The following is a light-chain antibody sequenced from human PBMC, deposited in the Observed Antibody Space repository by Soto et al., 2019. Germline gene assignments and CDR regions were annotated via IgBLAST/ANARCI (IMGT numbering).Light chain of an antibody. V-gene: IGKV3-20*01. J-gene: IGKJ1*01. CDR2: GAS. Sequence: EIVLRQSPGTLSLSPGERATLSCRASQSVSSSYLAWYQQKPGQAPRLLIYGASSRATGIPDRFSGSGSGTDFTLTISRLEPEDFAVYHCQQYGNSPWTFGQGTKVEFK. CDR1: QSVSSSY. CDR3: QQYGNSPWT.